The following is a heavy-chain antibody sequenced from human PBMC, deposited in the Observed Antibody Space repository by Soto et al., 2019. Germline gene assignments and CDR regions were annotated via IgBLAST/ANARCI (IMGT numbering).Heavy chain of an antibody. CDR3: ARGERFLEWLSKYNWFDP. V-gene: IGHV1-3*01. J-gene: IGHJ5*02. CDR2: INAGNGNT. Sequence: ASGKVGCKASAWTSTCYAMHWVRQAPGQRVNSIGWINAGNGNTKHSQQFQGRITITRTTSASTAYMELSSLRAEDTAVYYCARGERFLEWLSKYNWFDPWGQGTLVTVSS. D-gene: IGHD3-3*01. CDR1: AWTSTCYA.